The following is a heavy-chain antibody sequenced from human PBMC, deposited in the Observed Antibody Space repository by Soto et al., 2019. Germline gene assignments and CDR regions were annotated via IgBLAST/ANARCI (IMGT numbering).Heavy chain of an antibody. Sequence: QVQLVQSGAEVKKPGASVKVSCKASGYTFTSYCISWVLQAPGQGLEWMGCISANNGNTNYAQKLLGVVTMTTDTSASTAYIELRSLRSDATAVSYWARDWAAAGPFDYWGQGALVTVSS. CDR3: ARDWAAAGPFDY. CDR1: GYTFTSYC. V-gene: IGHV1-18*01. D-gene: IGHD6-13*01. CDR2: ISANNGNT. J-gene: IGHJ4*02.